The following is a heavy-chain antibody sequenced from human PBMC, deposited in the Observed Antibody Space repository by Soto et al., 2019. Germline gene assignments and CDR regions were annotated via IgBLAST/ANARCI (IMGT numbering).Heavy chain of an antibody. Sequence: ASVKVSCKASGYTFTSYGISWVRQAPGQGLEWMGWISAYNGHTDYAQKFQGRVTMTTDTPTNTISMELRGLRSDDTAVYYCARGRTWGARDFDYWGQGTLVTVSS. V-gene: IGHV1-18*04. CDR2: ISAYNGHT. CDR1: GYTFTSYG. D-gene: IGHD3-16*01. J-gene: IGHJ4*02. CDR3: ARGRTWGARDFDY.